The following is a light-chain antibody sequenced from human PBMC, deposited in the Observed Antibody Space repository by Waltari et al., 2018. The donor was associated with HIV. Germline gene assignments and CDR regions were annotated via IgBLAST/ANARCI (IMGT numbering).Light chain of an antibody. V-gene: IGKV1-6*01. J-gene: IGKJ1*01. CDR2: GAS. CDR3: LQDYNYPWT. CDR1: QAIGND. Sequence: AIQMTQSPPSLSASVGDRVTIPCRASQAIGNDLDWYQQKPGKAPKLLIYGASTVQSGVPSRFSGSGSGTDFTLTISRLQPEDFATYFCLQDYNYPWTFGQGTKVEIK.